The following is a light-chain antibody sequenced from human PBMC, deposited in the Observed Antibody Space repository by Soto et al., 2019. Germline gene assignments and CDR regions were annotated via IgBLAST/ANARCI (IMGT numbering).Light chain of an antibody. V-gene: IGLV1-40*01. CDR2: ADT. Sequence: QLVLTQPPSVSGAPGQRVTISCTGSSSNIGAGFDVHWYQQLPGTAPKLLIYADTNRPSGVPDRFSGSKSGTSASLAITGLQAEDEADYYCQSYDSSLNAYVFGTGTKVTVL. CDR1: SSNIGAGFD. J-gene: IGLJ1*01. CDR3: QSYDSSLNAYV.